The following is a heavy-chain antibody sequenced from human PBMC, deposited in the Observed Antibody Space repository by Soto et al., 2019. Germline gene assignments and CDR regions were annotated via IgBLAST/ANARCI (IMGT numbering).Heavy chain of an antibody. CDR1: GGSISSSSYY. Sequence: SETLSLTCTVSGGSISSSSYYWGWIRQPPGKGREWIGSIYYSGSTYYNPSLKSRVTISVDTSKNQFSLKLSSVTAADTAVYDCARLVVVVVAASNWFDPWGQGTLVTVSS. CDR3: ARLVVVVVAASNWFDP. CDR2: IYYSGST. D-gene: IGHD2-15*01. V-gene: IGHV4-39*01. J-gene: IGHJ5*02.